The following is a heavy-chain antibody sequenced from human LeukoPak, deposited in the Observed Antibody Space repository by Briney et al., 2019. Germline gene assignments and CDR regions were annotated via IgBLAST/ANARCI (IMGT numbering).Heavy chain of an antibody. D-gene: IGHD4-17*01. CDR1: GGSISSSSYY. J-gene: IGHJ4*02. CDR2: IYYSGST. Sequence: PSETLSLTCTVSGGSISSSSYYWGWIRQPPGKGLEWVGSIYYSGSTYYNPSLKSRVTISVDTSKNQFSLKLSSVIAADTAVYYCATIRNDYGDFRGDYWGQGTLVTVSS. V-gene: IGHV4-39*01. CDR3: ATIRNDYGDFRGDY.